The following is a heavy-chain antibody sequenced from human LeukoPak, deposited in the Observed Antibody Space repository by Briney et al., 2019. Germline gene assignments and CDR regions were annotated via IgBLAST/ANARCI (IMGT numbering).Heavy chain of an antibody. Sequence: GGSLRLSCAASGFTFSSYGMHWVRQAPGKGLEWVAFIRYDGSNKYYADSVKGRFTISRDNSKNTLYLQMNSLRAEDTAVYYCAKGRYSSGWPDYFDYWGQGTLVTVSS. D-gene: IGHD6-19*01. CDR3: AKGRYSSGWPDYFDY. V-gene: IGHV3-30*02. J-gene: IGHJ4*02. CDR2: IRYDGSNK. CDR1: GFTFSSYG.